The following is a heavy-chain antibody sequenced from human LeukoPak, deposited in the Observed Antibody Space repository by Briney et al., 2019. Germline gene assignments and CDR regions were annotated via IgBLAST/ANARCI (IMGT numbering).Heavy chain of an antibody. Sequence: SETLSLTCTVSGGSISSYYWSWIRQPAGKGLEWIGRIYTSGSTNYNPSLKSRVTMSVDTSKNQFSLKLSSVTAADTAVYYCAGESNDYVWGSYRYTPMIDYWGQGTLVTVSS. D-gene: IGHD3-16*02. V-gene: IGHV4-4*07. CDR1: GGSISSYY. CDR3: AGESNDYVWGSYRYTPMIDY. CDR2: IYTSGST. J-gene: IGHJ4*02.